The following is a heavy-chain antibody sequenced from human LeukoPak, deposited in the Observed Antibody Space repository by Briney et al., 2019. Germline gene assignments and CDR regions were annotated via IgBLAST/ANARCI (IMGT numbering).Heavy chain of an antibody. CDR1: GGSISSGSYY. V-gene: IGHV4-61*02. J-gene: IGHJ4*02. D-gene: IGHD3-3*01. Sequence: MPSETLSLTCTVSGGSISSGSYYWSWIRQPAGKGLEWIGRIYTNGGTNFNPALKSRVAISVDGSKNQFSLKLTSVTAADTAVYSCAGLGVRFWEWPNDGLDNWGQEILVTVPP. CDR3: AGLGVRFWEWPNDGLDN. CDR2: IYTNGGT.